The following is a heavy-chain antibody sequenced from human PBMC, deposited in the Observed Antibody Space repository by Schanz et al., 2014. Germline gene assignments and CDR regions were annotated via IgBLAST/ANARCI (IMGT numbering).Heavy chain of an antibody. CDR3: ARSTSMYFLQ. Sequence: VQLVESGGGLVRPGGSLRLSCEASGFTFSSYGMHWVRQAPGKGPEWVALVWSDGNTKYYVDSVKGRFTISRDNSRKTLYLQMNSLRAEDTAVYYCARSTSMYFLQWGQGTLVTVSS. D-gene: IGHD2-2*01. J-gene: IGHJ1*01. CDR1: GFTFSSYG. V-gene: IGHV3-33*01. CDR2: VWSDGNTK.